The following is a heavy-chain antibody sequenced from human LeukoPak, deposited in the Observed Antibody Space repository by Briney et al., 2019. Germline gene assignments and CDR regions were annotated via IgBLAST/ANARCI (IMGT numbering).Heavy chain of an antibody. Sequence: GGSLRLSCAASGFTFSSYWMSWVRRAPGKGLEWVANIKQDGSEKYYVDSVKGRFTISRDNAKNSLYLQMNSLRAEDTAVYYCARRTYCGGDCYYEDYWGQGALVTVSS. D-gene: IGHD2-21*02. CDR3: ARRTYCGGDCYYEDY. J-gene: IGHJ4*02. CDR2: IKQDGSEK. V-gene: IGHV3-7*03. CDR1: GFTFSSYW.